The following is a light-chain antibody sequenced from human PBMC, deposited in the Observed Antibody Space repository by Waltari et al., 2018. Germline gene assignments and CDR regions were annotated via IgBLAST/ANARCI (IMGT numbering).Light chain of an antibody. J-gene: IGLJ3*02. CDR2: AVS. Sequence: QSAPTQPPSVSGSPGQSVTMSCTGTSSAVGGYNYFSWYQQHPGKAPKLMIYAVSSRPSGVSDRFSGSKSGNTASLTISGLQAEDEADYFCCSYTTRSTWVFGGGTRLTVL. CDR1: SSAVGGYNY. CDR3: CSYTTRSTWV. V-gene: IGLV2-14*03.